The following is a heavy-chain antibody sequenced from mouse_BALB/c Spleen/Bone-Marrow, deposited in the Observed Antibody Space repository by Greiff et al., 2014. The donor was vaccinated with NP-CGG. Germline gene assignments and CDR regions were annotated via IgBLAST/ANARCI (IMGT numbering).Heavy chain of an antibody. Sequence: QVQLQQSGAELVRPGSSVKISCKASGYAFSSYWMNWVKQRPGQGLEWIGQIYPGDGDTNYNGKFKGKATLTADKSSSTAYMQLGSLTSEDSAVYFCARGVPMDYWGQGTSVTVSS. CDR1: GYAFSSYW. CDR3: ARGVPMDY. J-gene: IGHJ4*01. CDR2: IYPGDGDT. V-gene: IGHV1-80*01.